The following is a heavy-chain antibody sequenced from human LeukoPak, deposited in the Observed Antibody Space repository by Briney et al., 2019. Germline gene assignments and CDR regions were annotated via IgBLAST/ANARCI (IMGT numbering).Heavy chain of an antibody. V-gene: IGHV4-59*06. CDR1: GGSISSYY. J-gene: IGHJ6*02. Sequence: SESLSLTFTVSGGSISSYYWSWIRQPPGKGLEWIGYVYYSGSTYYNPSLKSRVTISVDTSKNQFSLKLSSATAADTAVYYCAGMAMVTLRSGMDVWGQGTTVTVSS. D-gene: IGHD5-18*01. CDR3: AGMAMVTLRSGMDV. CDR2: VYYSGST.